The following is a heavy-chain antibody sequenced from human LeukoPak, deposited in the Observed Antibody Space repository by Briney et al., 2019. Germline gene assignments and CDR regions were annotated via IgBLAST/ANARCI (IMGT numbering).Heavy chain of an antibody. Sequence: ASVKVSCKVSGYTLTKLSIHWGRQAPGKGLEWMGGFDPEDGDTIYAQKFQGRLTVTEDTPTDTAYMELSSLRTDDTAVYYCAKIGGSSYDAFDIWGQGTMVTVSS. D-gene: IGHD3-10*01. CDR2: FDPEDGDT. CDR1: GYTLTKLS. CDR3: AKIGGSSYDAFDI. V-gene: IGHV1-24*01. J-gene: IGHJ3*02.